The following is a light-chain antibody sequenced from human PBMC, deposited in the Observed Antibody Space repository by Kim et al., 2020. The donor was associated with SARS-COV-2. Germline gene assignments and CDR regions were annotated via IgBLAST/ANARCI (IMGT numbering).Light chain of an antibody. CDR2: RAS. Sequence: ASVGDRVHITCRASQRISTWLAWYQQKPGKAPKLLIYRASTLQSGVPSRFSGSGSGTDFTLTISSLQPDDFATYYCQQYNSYSRTFGRGTKVDIK. CDR3: QQYNSYSRT. V-gene: IGKV1-5*03. CDR1: QRISTW. J-gene: IGKJ1*01.